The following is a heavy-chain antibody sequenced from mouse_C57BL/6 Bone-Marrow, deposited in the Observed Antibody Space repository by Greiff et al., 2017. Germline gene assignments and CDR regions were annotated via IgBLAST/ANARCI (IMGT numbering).Heavy chain of an antibody. CDR3: AREGRWDGAMDY. J-gene: IGHJ4*01. CDR2: IHPNSGST. Sequence: QVQLKQPGAELVKPGASVKLSCKASGYTFTSYWMHWVKQRPGQGLEWIGMIHPNSGSTNYNEKFKSKATLTVDKSSSTAYMQLSSLTSEYSAVYYCAREGRWDGAMDYWGQGTSVTVSS. D-gene: IGHD4-1*01. V-gene: IGHV1-64*01. CDR1: GYTFTSYW.